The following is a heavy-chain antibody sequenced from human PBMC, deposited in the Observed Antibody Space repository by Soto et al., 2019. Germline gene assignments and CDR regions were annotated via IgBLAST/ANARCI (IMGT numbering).Heavy chain of an antibody. D-gene: IGHD5-12*01. CDR3: ARISVASRYMDV. V-gene: IGHV4-39*01. J-gene: IGHJ6*03. CDR1: AGSISSSSYY. Sequence: PSETLSLTCTVSAGSISSSSYYWGWIRQSPGKGLEWIGSIYYSGSTYYSPSLRSRVTISGDTSRKQISLRLSSVTAADTAVYYCARISVASRYMDVWGKGTTVTVSS. CDR2: IYYSGST.